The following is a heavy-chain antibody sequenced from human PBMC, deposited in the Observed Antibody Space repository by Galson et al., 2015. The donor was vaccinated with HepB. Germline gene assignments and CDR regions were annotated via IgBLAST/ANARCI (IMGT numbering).Heavy chain of an antibody. D-gene: IGHD2-8*01. CDR3: AKDLTNGWSLDY. J-gene: IGHJ4*02. Sequence: SLRLSCAASGFTFSDCHMYWVRHATGKGLEWVASILNDGVNKYYGDSVRGRFTVSRDNSENTLSLQMNSLRLEDTALYYCAKDLTNGWSLDYWGQGILVTVSS. CDR2: ILNDGVNK. V-gene: IGHV3-30*18. CDR1: GFTFSDCH.